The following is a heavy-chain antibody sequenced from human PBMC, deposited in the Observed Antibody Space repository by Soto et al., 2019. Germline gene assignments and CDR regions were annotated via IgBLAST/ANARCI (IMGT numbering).Heavy chain of an antibody. V-gene: IGHV1-3*01. CDR3: ALGEEYRYYYYGIDV. Sequence: ASVKVSCKASGYTFTSYAMQWVRQAPGQRLEWMGWINAGNGNTKYSQKFQGRVTITRDTSASTAYMELSSLRSEDTAVYYCALGEEYRYYYYGIDVWGQGTTVTVSS. J-gene: IGHJ6*02. D-gene: IGHD2-2*02. CDR2: INAGNGNT. CDR1: GYTFTSYA.